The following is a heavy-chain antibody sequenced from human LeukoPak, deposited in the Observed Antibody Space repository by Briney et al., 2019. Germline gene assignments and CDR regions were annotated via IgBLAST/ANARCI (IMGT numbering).Heavy chain of an antibody. CDR1: GGSIRSFF. J-gene: IGHJ2*01. CDR3: ARRGENGHWYFDL. D-gene: IGHD3-16*01. CDR2: IYHSGST. Sequence: PSETLSLTCTVSGGSIRSFFWSWLRQPPGKGLEWIGYIYHSGSTYYNPSLKSRVTISVDTSKNQFSLRLYSVTAADTAVYYCARRGENGHWYFDLWGRGTLVAVSS. V-gene: IGHV4-59*08.